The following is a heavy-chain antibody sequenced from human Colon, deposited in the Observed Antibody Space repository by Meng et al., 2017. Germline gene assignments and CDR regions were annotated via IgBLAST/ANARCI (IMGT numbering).Heavy chain of an antibody. Sequence: EVQLVESGGGLVQPGGSLRLSCAASGFTFTSYWMHWARQAPGKGLVWVSHVNSDGSRTRYADSVKGRFTISRDTARNTLYLQMNSLRAEDTAVYYCARAYSYGYWYFDLWGRGTLVTVSS. CDR3: ARAYSYGYWYFDL. V-gene: IGHV3-74*01. J-gene: IGHJ2*01. CDR1: GFTFTSYW. D-gene: IGHD5-18*01. CDR2: VNSDGSRT.